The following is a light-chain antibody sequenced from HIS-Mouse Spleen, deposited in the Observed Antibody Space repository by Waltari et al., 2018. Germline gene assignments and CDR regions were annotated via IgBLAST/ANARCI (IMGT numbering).Light chain of an antibody. CDR2: HDS. J-gene: IGLJ2*01. CDR3: QAWDSSTDVV. V-gene: IGLV3-1*01. Sequence: SYELTQPPSVSVSPGQTASITCSGDKLGDKYACWYQQKPGQSPVLVTYHDSKRPSGIPERFSGSNSGNTATLTISGTQAMDEADYYCQAWDSSTDVVFGGGTKLTVL. CDR1: KLGDKY.